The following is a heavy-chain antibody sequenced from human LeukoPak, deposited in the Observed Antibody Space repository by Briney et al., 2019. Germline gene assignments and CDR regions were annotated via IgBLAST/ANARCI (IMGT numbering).Heavy chain of an antibody. D-gene: IGHD2-8*02. CDR1: RFTFSDYW. J-gene: IGHJ4*02. CDR2: INKDESEK. V-gene: IGHV3-7*01. Sequence: GGSLRLSCAVSRFTFSDYWMRWVRQAPGKGLEWVAAINKDESEKRYVDSVKVRFTISRDNARNSVYLQMTSLGAEDTAVYYCATYTQHFGAPGGADYWGLGTLVTVSS. CDR3: ATYTQHFGAPGGADY.